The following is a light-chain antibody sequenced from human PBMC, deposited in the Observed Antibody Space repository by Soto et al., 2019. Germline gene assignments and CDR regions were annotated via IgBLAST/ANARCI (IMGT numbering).Light chain of an antibody. Sequence: QSVLTQPPSASGTPGERVTISFFGSSSNIGSNTVNWYQQLPGTAPKLLIYSNNQRPSGVPDRFSGSKYGNSAYLAISGLQYEDEVDYYCAAWDDSLNGRYVFGTGTKVTVL. J-gene: IGLJ1*01. CDR1: SSNIGSNT. CDR3: AAWDDSLNGRYV. CDR2: SNN. V-gene: IGLV1-44*01.